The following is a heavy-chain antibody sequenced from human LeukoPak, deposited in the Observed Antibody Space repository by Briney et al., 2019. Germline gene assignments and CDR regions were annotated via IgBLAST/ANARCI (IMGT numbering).Heavy chain of an antibody. CDR3: AKDITPRYDSSGYQGSYFDY. V-gene: IGHV3-9*03. Sequence: GGSLRLSCAASGFTFDDYAMHWVRQAPGKGLEWVSGISWNSGSIGYADSVKGRFTISRDNAKNSLYLQMSSLRAEDMALYYCAKDITPRYDSSGYQGSYFDYWGQGTLVTVSS. CDR2: ISWNSGSI. CDR1: GFTFDDYA. D-gene: IGHD3-22*01. J-gene: IGHJ4*02.